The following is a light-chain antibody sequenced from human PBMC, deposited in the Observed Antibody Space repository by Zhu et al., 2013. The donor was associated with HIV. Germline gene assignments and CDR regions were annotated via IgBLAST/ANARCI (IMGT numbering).Light chain of an antibody. J-gene: IGLJ3*02. Sequence: QSVLTQPPSASGTPGQRIIISCSGSSSSIGRNTVDWYQQVPGTAPKVLMYNNNQRPSGVPDRFSGSKSGTSASLAISGLQSEDEADYYCASWDDSLNGRVFGGGTKLTVL. CDR2: NNN. V-gene: IGLV1-44*01. CDR1: SSSIGRNT. CDR3: ASWDDSLNGRV.